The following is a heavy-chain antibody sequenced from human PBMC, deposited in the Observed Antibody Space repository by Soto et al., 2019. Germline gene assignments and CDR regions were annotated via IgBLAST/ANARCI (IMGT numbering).Heavy chain of an antibody. J-gene: IGHJ3*02. V-gene: IGHV4-31*03. CDR1: GGSISSGGYY. CDR2: IYYSGTT. D-gene: IGHD6-19*01. CDR3: ATEHPQMAVPGTGAFDI. Sequence: SETLSLTCTVSGGSISSGGYYWSWIRQHPGKGLEWIGYIYYSGTTYYNPSLKSRVTISVDTSKTQFSLKLTSVTAADTAVYYCATEHPQMAVPGTGAFDIWGQGTVVTVSS.